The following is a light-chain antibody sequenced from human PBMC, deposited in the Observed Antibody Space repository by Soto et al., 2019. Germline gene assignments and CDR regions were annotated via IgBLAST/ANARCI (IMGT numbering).Light chain of an antibody. V-gene: IGKV1-39*01. J-gene: IGKJ3*01. CDR1: QSIRNF. CDR2: ASF. Sequence: DIQMTQSPPSLSASVRDRVTITCRASQSIRNFVNWYQQTPGKAPKLLIYASFYLQSGVPSRFSGSGSGTDFTLRISSLQPEDFATYYCQQTFTSPGTFGPGTKVDAK. CDR3: QQTFTSPGT.